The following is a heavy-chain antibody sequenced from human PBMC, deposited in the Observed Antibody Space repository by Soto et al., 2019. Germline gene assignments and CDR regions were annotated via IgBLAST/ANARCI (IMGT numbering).Heavy chain of an antibody. CDR3: AKTGFWIDHRVAEY. Sequence: QLQLQESGPGLVKPSETLSLTCTVSGASISSSSSYWGWIRQPPGKGLEWIGSINYRGSTYYNPYLKSRITLSVDTSKNPFSLKLSSVTDAETAVYFCAKTGFWIDHRVAEYWGPGTLVTVFS. J-gene: IGHJ4*02. CDR1: GASISSSSSY. V-gene: IGHV4-39*02. D-gene: IGHD3-3*01. CDR2: INYRGST.